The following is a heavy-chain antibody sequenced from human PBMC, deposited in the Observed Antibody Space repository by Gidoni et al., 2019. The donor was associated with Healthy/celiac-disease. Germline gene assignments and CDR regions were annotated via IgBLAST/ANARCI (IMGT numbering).Heavy chain of an antibody. J-gene: IGHJ4*02. CDR2: TIPIFGTA. D-gene: IGHD3-16*01. CDR3: ARDAFRGLGDLGY. V-gene: IGHV1-69*06. CDR1: GGTFSSYA. Sequence: QAQLVQSGAEVKKPGSSVKVPCKAAGGTFSSYAISWVRQAPGQGLEWMGGTIPIFGTANDAQKFQGRVTITADKSTSTAYMELSSLRSADTAVYYCARDAFRGLGDLGYWGQGTLVTVSS.